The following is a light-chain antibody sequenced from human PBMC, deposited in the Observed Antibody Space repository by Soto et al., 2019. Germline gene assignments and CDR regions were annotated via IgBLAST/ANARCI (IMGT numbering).Light chain of an antibody. CDR1: QGISSY. CDR2: AAS. CDR3: QQLNSYPRT. J-gene: IGKJ1*01. V-gene: IGKV1-9*01. Sequence: DIQLTQSPSFLSASVGDRVTITCRASQGISSYLAWYQQKPGKAPKLLIYAASTLQSGLPSRFSGSGSGTEFTLTIRSLQPEDFATYYCQQLNSYPRTFGQGTKVEIK.